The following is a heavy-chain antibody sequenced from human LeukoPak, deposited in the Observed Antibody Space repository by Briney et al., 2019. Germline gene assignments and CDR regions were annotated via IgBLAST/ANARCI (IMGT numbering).Heavy chain of an antibody. CDR3: AGYVASITMVRGVGAEYFRH. CDR1: GGSISSGDYY. D-gene: IGHD3-10*01. J-gene: IGHJ1*01. Sequence: SETLSLTCTVSGGSISSGDYYWSWIRQPPGKGLEWIGYIYYSGSTYYNPSLKSRVTISVDTSKNQFSLKLSSVTAADTAVYYCAGYVASITMVRGVGAEYFRHWGQGTLVTVSS. V-gene: IGHV4-30-4*01. CDR2: IYYSGST.